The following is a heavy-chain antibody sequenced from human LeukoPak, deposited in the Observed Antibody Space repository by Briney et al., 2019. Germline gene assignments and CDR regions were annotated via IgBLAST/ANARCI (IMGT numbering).Heavy chain of an antibody. J-gene: IGHJ5*02. CDR1: GYTFTSYY. V-gene: IGHV1-46*01. D-gene: IGHD5-18*01. CDR3: ARSGDTAMVTVGWFDP. CDR2: INPSGGST. Sequence: ASVKVSCKASGYTFTSYYMHWVRQAPGQGLERMGIINPSGGSTSYAQKFQGRVTMTRDTSTSTVYMELSSLRSEDTAVYYCARSGDTAMVTVGWFDPWGQGTLVTVSS.